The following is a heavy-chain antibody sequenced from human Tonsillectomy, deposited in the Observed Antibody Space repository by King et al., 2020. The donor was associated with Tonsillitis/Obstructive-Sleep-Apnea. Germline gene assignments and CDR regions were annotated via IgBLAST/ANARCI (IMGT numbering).Heavy chain of an antibody. V-gene: IGHV3-30*18. Sequence: VQLVESGGGVVQPGRSLRLSCAASGFTFSNYGMHWVRQAPGKGLEWVAVISYDGSNKYYSDSVKGRFTISRDNSKNTLYLQMNSLRAEDTAVYYCAKDLGKSGHYDYWGQGTLVTVSS. J-gene: IGHJ4*02. D-gene: IGHD3-3*01. CDR1: GFTFSNYG. CDR3: AKDLGKSGHYDY. CDR2: ISYDGSNK.